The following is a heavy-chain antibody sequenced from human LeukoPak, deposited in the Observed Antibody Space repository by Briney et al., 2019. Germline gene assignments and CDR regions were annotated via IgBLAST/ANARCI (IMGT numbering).Heavy chain of an antibody. CDR1: GYSISSGYY. J-gene: IGHJ4*02. CDR3: ARERSVVDY. CDR2: IYHSGST. V-gene: IGHV4-38-2*02. D-gene: IGHD2-15*01. Sequence: PSETLSLTXTVSGYSISSGYYWGWIRQPPGKGLEWIGSIYHSGSTYYNPSLKSRVTISVDTSKNQFSLKLSSVTAADTAVYYCARERSVVDYWGQGTLVTVSS.